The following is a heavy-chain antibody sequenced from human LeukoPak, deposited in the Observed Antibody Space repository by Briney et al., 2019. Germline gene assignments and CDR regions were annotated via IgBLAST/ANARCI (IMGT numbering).Heavy chain of an antibody. CDR1: GFTFSSYG. Sequence: GGSLRLSCAASGFTFSSYGMSWVRQAPGKGLEWVSSINGSGDKTYYADSVKGWFTISRDNSKNTLYLQMNSLRAEDTAVYYCAKPARTDYADYWGQGTLVTVSS. V-gene: IGHV3-23*01. D-gene: IGHD1-14*01. CDR3: AKPARTDYADY. CDR2: INGSGDKT. J-gene: IGHJ4*02.